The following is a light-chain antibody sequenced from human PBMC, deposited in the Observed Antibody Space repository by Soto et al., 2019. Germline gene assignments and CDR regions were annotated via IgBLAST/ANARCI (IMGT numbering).Light chain of an antibody. V-gene: IGLV1-51*02. J-gene: IGLJ1*01. CDR3: GTWDGSLSAEGV. CDR2: ENN. Sequence: QSVLTQPPSVSAAPGQKVTISCSGSSSNIGNNYVSWYQQLPGTAPKLLIYENNKRPSGIPDRFSGSKSGTSATLGITGLQTGDEADYYCGTWDGSLSAEGVFGTGTKLTVL. CDR1: SSNIGNNY.